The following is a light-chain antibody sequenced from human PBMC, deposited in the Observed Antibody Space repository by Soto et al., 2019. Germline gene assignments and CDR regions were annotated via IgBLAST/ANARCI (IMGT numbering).Light chain of an antibody. CDR3: QQYTTYPLT. CDR2: AAS. Sequence: DIQMTQSPPSLSASVGDRVTITCRASQGIKNYLAWFQQKPGEAPKSLIYAASSLQSGVPSRFSVSASGTYFTLTISSLQPEDFATYYCQQYTTYPLTFGRGTKLEIK. V-gene: IGKV1-16*01. J-gene: IGKJ2*01. CDR1: QGIKNY.